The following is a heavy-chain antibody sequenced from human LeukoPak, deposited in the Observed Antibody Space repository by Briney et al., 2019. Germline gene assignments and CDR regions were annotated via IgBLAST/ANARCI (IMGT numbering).Heavy chain of an antibody. CDR3: ARDQHDYSNPLTC. V-gene: IGHV3-30-3*01. Sequence: GGSLRLSCAASGFTFSSYAMHWVRQAPGKGLEWVAVISYDGSNKYYADSVKGRFTISRDNSKNTLYLQMNGLRAEDTAVYYCARDQHDYSNPLTCWGQGTLVTVSS. D-gene: IGHD4-11*01. CDR2: ISYDGSNK. CDR1: GFTFSSYA. J-gene: IGHJ4*02.